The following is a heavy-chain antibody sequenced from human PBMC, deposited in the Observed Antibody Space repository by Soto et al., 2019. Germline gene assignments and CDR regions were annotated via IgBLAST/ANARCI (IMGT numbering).Heavy chain of an antibody. Sequence: EVQLLESGGGLVQPGGSLRLSCAASGFTFSSYAMRWVRQAPGRGLEWVSGIAGNGFGTYYADSVQGRFAISRDYSKNTLYMQMNSLSAEDTSLYFCAKGRDRTRSGSIRAVIDPCGQGTLFPVSS. V-gene: IGHV3-23*01. D-gene: IGHD3-10*01. J-gene: IGHJ5*02. CDR2: IAGNGFGT. CDR1: GFTFSSYA. CDR3: AKGRDRTRSGSIRAVIDP.